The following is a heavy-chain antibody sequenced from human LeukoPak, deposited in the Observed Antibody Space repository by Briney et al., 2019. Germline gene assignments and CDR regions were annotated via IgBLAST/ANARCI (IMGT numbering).Heavy chain of an antibody. CDR2: FDPEDGET. V-gene: IGHV1-24*01. D-gene: IGHD2-2*01. J-gene: IGHJ1*01. Sequence: ASVKVSCKVSGYTLTELSMHWVRQAPGKGLEWMGGFDPEDGETIYAQKFQGRVTMTEDTSTDTAYMELSSLRSEDTAVYYCATPPPQYCSSTSCYFKSRPHLVQHWGQGTLVTVSS. CDR1: GYTLTELS. CDR3: ATPPPQYCSSTSCYFKSRPHLVQH.